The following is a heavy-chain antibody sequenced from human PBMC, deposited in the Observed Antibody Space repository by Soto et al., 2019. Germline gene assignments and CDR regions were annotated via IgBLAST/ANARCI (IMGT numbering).Heavy chain of an antibody. CDR1: GFTFSSYA. D-gene: IGHD1-26*01. J-gene: IGHJ4*02. V-gene: IGHV3-23*01. CDR3: AKDRGGVLSQANYFDY. CDR2: ISGSGGST. Sequence: PGGSLRLSCAASGFTFSSYAMSWVRQAPGKGLEWVSAISGSGGSTYYADSVKGRFTISRDNSKNTLYLQMNSLRAEDTAVYYCAKDRGGVLSQANYFDYWGKGTLVTVPS.